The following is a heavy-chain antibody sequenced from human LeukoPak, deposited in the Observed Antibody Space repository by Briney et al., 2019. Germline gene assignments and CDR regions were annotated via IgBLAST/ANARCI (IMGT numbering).Heavy chain of an antibody. CDR3: ARVTDFWSGYYIRYFDL. CDR1: NTSISGANY. CDR2: IHHSGRT. V-gene: IGHV4-38-2*02. D-gene: IGHD3-3*01. Sequence: SETLSLTCTVSNTSISGANYWGWVXQPPGKGLEWIATIHHSGRTYYNPSLKSRVTISADTSKNEFSVKLTSVTATDTAVYYCARVTDFWSGYYIRYFDLWGQGSLVTVSS. J-gene: IGHJ5*02.